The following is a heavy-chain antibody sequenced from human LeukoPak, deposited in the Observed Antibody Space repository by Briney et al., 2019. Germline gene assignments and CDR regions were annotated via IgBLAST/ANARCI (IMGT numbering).Heavy chain of an antibody. CDR1: GFTVSSNY. Sequence: PGGSLRLSCAASGFTVSSNYMSWVRQAPGKGLEWVSVIYSGGSTYYADSVKGRFTISRGNSKNTLYLQMNSLRAEDTAVYYCAREGHQPMSIITMIDLNWFDPWGQGTLVTVSS. CDR3: AREGHQPMSIITMIDLNWFDP. J-gene: IGHJ5*02. D-gene: IGHD3-22*01. V-gene: IGHV3-53*01. CDR2: IYSGGST.